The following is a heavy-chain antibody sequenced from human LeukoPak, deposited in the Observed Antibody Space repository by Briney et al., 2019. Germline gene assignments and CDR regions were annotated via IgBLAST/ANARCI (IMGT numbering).Heavy chain of an antibody. CDR2: IRSKAYGGTT. J-gene: IGHJ5*02. CDR1: GSTFGDYA. D-gene: IGHD6-19*01. CDR3: TRESSGWYYAWFDP. V-gene: IGHV3-49*03. Sequence: PGGSLRLSCTASGSTFGDYAMSWFRQAPGKGLEWVGFIRSKAYGGTTEYAASVKGRFTISRDDSKSIAYLQMNSLKTEDTAVYYCTRESSGWYYAWFDPWGQGTLVTVSS.